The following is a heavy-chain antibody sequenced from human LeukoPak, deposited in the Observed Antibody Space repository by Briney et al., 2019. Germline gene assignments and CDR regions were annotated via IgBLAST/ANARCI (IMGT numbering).Heavy chain of an antibody. Sequence: GGSLRLSCAASGFTFSSYGMHWVRQAPGKGLEWVAVISYDGSNKYYADSVKGRFTISRDNSKNTLYLQMNGLRAEDTAVYYCARDGIYYDSSGSPSDAFDIWGQGTMVTVSS. CDR1: GFTFSSYG. D-gene: IGHD3-22*01. CDR2: ISYDGSNK. CDR3: ARDGIYYDSSGSPSDAFDI. V-gene: IGHV3-30*19. J-gene: IGHJ3*02.